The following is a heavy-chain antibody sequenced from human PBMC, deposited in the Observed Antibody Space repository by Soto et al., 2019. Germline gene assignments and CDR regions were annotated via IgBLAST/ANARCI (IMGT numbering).Heavy chain of an antibody. D-gene: IGHD3-22*01. CDR3: TTDSYITMIIVRFDY. CDR1: GFTFSKAW. Sequence: EVQLVESGGGLVKPGGSLRLSCAASGFTFSKAWMNWVRQAPGKGLEWVGRIKSKTDGGTTDFAAPVKGRFAISRDDSRNMVYLQMNSLKTEDTGIYYSTTDSYITMIIVRFDYWGPGTLVTVSS. CDR2: IKSKTDGGTT. V-gene: IGHV3-15*07. J-gene: IGHJ4*01.